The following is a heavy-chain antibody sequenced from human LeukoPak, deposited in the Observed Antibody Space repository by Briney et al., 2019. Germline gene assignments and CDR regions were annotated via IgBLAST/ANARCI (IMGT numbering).Heavy chain of an antibody. CDR3: ARDGFGTAMAGDYFDY. J-gene: IGHJ4*02. CDR1: GDSVSSNSAA. CDR2: TYYRSKWYN. D-gene: IGHD5-18*01. Sequence: SQTLSLTCAISGDSVSSNSAAWNWIRQSPSRGLEWLGRTYYRSKWYNDYAVSVKSRITINPDTSKNQFSLKLSSVTAADTAVYYCARDGFGTAMAGDYFDYWGQGTLVTVSS. V-gene: IGHV6-1*01.